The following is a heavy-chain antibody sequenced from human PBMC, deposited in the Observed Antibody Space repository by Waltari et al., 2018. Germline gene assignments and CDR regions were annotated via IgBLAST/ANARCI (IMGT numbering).Heavy chain of an antibody. D-gene: IGHD1-26*01. CDR2: IYTSGST. V-gene: IGHV4-61*09. J-gene: IGHJ6*02. CDR3: ARVGARGCRYGMDV. Sequence: QVQLQESGPGLVKPSQTLSLTCTVSGGSISSGSSYWSWIRQPAGKGLEWIGYIYTSGSTNYNPSLKSRVTISVDTSKNQFSLKLSSVTAADTAVYYCARVGARGCRYGMDVWGQGTTVTVSS. CDR1: GGSISSGSSY.